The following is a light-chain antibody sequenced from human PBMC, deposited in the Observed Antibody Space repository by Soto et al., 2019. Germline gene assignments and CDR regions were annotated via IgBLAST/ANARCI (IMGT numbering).Light chain of an antibody. CDR2: DVS. V-gene: IGLV2-14*01. CDR1: SSDIGAYNH. J-gene: IGLJ1*01. Sequence: QSVLTQPASVSGSLGQSSTISCTGTSSDIGAYNHVSWYQQHPGRAPKLMIYDVSNRPSGVSNRFSGSKSGNTASLTISGLQAEDEADYYCSSYTTTTTLYVFGIGTKVTVL. CDR3: SSYTTTTTLYV.